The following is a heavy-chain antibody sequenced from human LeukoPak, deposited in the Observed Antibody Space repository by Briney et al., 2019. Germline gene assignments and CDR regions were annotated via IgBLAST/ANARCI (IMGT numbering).Heavy chain of an antibody. CDR1: GGSISSGDYY. CDR3: ARETYYYDSSGLPHCYMDV. V-gene: IGHV4-30-4*08. D-gene: IGHD3-22*01. CDR2: ISYSGST. Sequence: SQTLSLTCTVSGGSISSGDYYWNWIRQPPGKGLEWIGYISYSGSTYFNPSLRSRVTISVDTSENQFSLKLSSVTAADTAVYYFARETYYYDSSGLPHCYMDVWGKGTTVTVSS. J-gene: IGHJ6*03.